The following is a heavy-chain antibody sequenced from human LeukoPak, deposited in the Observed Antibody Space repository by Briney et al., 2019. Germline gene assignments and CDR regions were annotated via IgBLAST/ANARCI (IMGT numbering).Heavy chain of an antibody. Sequence: GGSLRLSCAASGFTFSSYAMSWVRQAPRKWLEWVSAISGSGGSTYYADSVKGRFTISRDNSKNTLYLQMNSLRAEDTAVYYCAREGKDDYRYYFDYWGQGTLVTVSS. CDR1: GFTFSSYA. D-gene: IGHD4-11*01. J-gene: IGHJ4*02. CDR3: AREGKDDYRYYFDY. CDR2: ISGSGGST. V-gene: IGHV3-23*01.